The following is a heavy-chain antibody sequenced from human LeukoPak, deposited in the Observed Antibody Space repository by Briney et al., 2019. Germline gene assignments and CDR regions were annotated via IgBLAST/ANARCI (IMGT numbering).Heavy chain of an antibody. CDR2: IYTSGST. CDR1: GGCINSYY. D-gene: IGHD4-23*01. V-gene: IGHV4-4*07. Sequence: PSETLSLTCTVSGGCINSYYWSWIRQPAGKGLEWIGRIYTSGSTNYNPSLKSRVTMSVDRSKNQFSLTLSSVTAADTAVYYCARGRTTVVAPYYFDYWGQGTLVTVSS. CDR3: ARGRTTVVAPYYFDY. J-gene: IGHJ4*02.